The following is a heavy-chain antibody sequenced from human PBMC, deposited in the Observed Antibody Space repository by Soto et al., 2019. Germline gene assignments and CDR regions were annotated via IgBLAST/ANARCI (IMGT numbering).Heavy chain of an antibody. V-gene: IGHV3-33*01. J-gene: IGHJ6*02. D-gene: IGHD1-1*01. Sequence: QVQLVESGGGVVQPGRSLRLSCAASGFTFSSYGMHWVRQAPGKGLEWVAVIWYDGSNKYYADSVKGRFTISRDNSKNTLYLQMNSLRAEDTAVYYCARDGLQLPDVMDVWGQGTTVTVSS. CDR2: IWYDGSNK. CDR3: ARDGLQLPDVMDV. CDR1: GFTFSSYG.